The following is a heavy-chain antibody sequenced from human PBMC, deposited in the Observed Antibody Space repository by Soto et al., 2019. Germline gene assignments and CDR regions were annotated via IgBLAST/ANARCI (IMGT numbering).Heavy chain of an antibody. J-gene: IGHJ5*02. CDR3: ERGVRLFRVSFEP. CDR1: GGSFSDTY. D-gene: IGHD2-15*01. V-gene: IGHV4-34*01. Sequence: QVHLQQWGAGLLKPSETLSLTCAVYGGSFSDTYWNWFRQPPGKGLEWIGEINHNTNTIYNPSLTSRGTISVDTSKNHFSLKLTSVTAADTSVYYCERGVRLFRVSFEPWGQGNLVTVSS. CDR2: INHNTNT.